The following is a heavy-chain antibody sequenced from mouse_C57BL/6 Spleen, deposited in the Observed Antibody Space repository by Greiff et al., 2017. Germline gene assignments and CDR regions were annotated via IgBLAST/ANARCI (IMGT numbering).Heavy chain of an antibody. J-gene: IGHJ4*01. Sequence: VQLQQSGAELVRPGASVTLSCKASGYTFTDYEMHWVKQTPVHGLEWIGAIDPETGGTAYNQKFKGKAILTADKSSSTAYMELRSLTSEDSAVYYCTTSPRTGAIYAMDYWGQGTSVTVSS. D-gene: IGHD4-1*01. V-gene: IGHV1-15*01. CDR3: TTSPRTGAIYAMDY. CDR1: GYTFTDYE. CDR2: IDPETGGT.